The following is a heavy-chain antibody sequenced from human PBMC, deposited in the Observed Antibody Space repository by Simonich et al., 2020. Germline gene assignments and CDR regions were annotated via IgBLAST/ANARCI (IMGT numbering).Heavy chain of an antibody. V-gene: IGHV1-2*02. CDR3: ARSAGSTGDFDY. CDR1: GYTFTGYY. Sequence: QVQLVQSGAEVKKPGASVKVSCKASGYTFTGYYMHWVRQAPGQGLEWMGWINPNRGGTNYAQKFQVRVTMTRDTSISTAYMELSRLRSDDTAVYYCARSAGSTGDFDYWGQGTLVTVSS. CDR2: INPNRGGT. D-gene: IGHD7-27*01. J-gene: IGHJ4*02.